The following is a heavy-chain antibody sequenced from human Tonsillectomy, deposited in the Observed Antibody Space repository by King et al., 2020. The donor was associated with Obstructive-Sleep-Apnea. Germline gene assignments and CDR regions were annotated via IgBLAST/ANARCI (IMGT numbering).Heavy chain of an antibody. CDR3: ARISTRKSGFPLDY. Sequence: VQLQESGPGLVKPSENLSLTCTVSAGSISSYSWSWIRQPPGKGLEWIGYIYYSGSTHYTPSLKSRGAISVDTSKKQFSLKLSSVTAADTAVYYCARISTRKSGFPLDYWGQGTLVTVSS. J-gene: IGHJ4*02. CDR2: IYYSGST. V-gene: IGHV4-59*08. D-gene: IGHD3-22*01. CDR1: AGSISSYS.